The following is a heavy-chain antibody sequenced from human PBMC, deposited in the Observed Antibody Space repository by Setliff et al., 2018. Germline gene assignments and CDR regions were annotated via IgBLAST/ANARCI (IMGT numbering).Heavy chain of an antibody. CDR1: GFTFVNYW. CDR3: ARGPQTSFGSGSFGADDAFDI. CDR2: VNSDGSST. J-gene: IGHJ3*02. D-gene: IGHD3-10*01. V-gene: IGHV3-74*01. Sequence: GGSLRLSCAASGFTFVNYWMHWVRQAPGKGLVWVSRVNSDGSSTIYADSVKGRFTISRDNAKNTLYLQMNSLRVEDTAVYFCARGPQTSFGSGSFGADDAFDIWGQGTMVTVSS.